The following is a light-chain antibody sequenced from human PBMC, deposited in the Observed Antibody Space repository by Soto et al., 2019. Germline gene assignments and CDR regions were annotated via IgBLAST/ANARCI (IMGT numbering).Light chain of an antibody. CDR1: SSDIGGYKY. Sequence: QSALTQPASVSGSPGQSITISCTGTSSDIGGYKYVSWYQQHPGKAPKLIIYEVTNRPSGVSDRFSGSKSGNTASLTISGLQAEDEADYYCSSYTIYSTLLLFDGGTKLTVL. CDR2: EVT. CDR3: SSYTIYSTLLL. J-gene: IGLJ2*01. V-gene: IGLV2-14*01.